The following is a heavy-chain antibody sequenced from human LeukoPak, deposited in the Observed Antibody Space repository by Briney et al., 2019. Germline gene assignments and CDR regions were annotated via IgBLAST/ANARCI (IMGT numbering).Heavy chain of an antibody. J-gene: IGHJ4*02. CDR3: AKWLDNMGGFDY. V-gene: IGHV3-23*01. CDR1: GFTFSSYA. CDR2: ISGSGDST. Sequence: RAGGSLRLSCAVSGFTFSSYAMSWVRQAPGKGLEWLSVISGSGDSTFYADSVKGRFTISRDNSKNTLDLQMNSLRAEDTAVYYCAKWLDNMGGFDYWGQGTLVTVSS. D-gene: IGHD1-26*01.